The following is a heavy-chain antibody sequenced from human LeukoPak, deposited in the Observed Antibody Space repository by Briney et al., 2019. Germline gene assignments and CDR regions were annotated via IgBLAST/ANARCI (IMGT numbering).Heavy chain of an antibody. CDR2: IYYSGST. J-gene: IGHJ4*02. CDR3: ARSDSSSPYYFDY. Sequence: PSETLSLTCTVSGGSISSYYWSWIRQPPGKGLEWIGYIYYSGSTNYNPSLKSRVTISVDTSKNQFSLKLSSVTAADTAVYYCARSDSSSPYYFDYWGQGTLVTVSS. CDR1: GGSISSYY. D-gene: IGHD3-22*01. V-gene: IGHV4-59*01.